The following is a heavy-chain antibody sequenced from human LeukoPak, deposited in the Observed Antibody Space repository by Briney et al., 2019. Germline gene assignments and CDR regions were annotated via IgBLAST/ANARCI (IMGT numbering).Heavy chain of an antibody. CDR3: ETNPTYSYDSNGPPDY. J-gene: IGHJ4*02. CDR2: IYHSGST. Sequence: SETLSLTCAVSGYSISSGYYWGWIRQPPGKGLEWIGSIYHSGSTYYNPSLKSRVIISVDTSKNLFFLKLSSVTAADTAVYYCETNPTYSYDSNGPPDYWGQATLVTVSP. V-gene: IGHV4-38-2*01. CDR1: GYSISSGYY. D-gene: IGHD3-22*01.